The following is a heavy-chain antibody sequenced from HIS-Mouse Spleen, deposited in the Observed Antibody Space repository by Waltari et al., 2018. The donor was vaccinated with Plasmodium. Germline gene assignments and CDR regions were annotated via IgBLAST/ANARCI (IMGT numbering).Heavy chain of an antibody. D-gene: IGHD6-19*01. CDR2: IVGSGGRT. V-gene: IGHV3-23*01. J-gene: IGHJ3*02. CDR3: AKGLAVAGTYAFDI. Sequence: EVQLLESGGGLVQPGGSLRLSCAASGFTFSSYAMSWVRQAQGKGLEGGSAIVGSGGRTYYAESVKGWFTISRDNSKNTLYLQMNSLRAEDTAVYYCAKGLAVAGTYAFDIWGQGTMVTVSS. CDR1: GFTFSSYA.